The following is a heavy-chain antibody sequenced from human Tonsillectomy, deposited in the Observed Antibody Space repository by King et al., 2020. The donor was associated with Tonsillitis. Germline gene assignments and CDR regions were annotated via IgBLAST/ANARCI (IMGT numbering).Heavy chain of an antibody. D-gene: IGHD3-16*02. Sequence: VQLVESGGGLVKPGGSLRLSCAASGFTFSSYSMNWVRQAPGKGLEWVSSISSSSSYIYYADSVKGRFTISRDNAKNSLYLQMNSLRAQDTAVYYCARKLSCWPVSHSGYWGQGTLVTVSS. J-gene: IGHJ4*02. CDR3: ARKLSCWPVSHSGY. CDR2: ISSSSSYI. CDR1: GFTFSSYS. V-gene: IGHV3-21*01.